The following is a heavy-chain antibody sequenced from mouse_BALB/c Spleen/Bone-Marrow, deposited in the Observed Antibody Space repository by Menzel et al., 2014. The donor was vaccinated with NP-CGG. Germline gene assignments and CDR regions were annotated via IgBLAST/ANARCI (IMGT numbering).Heavy chain of an antibody. CDR1: GFNIKDTY. Sequence: EVQLVESGAELVKPGSSVKLSCTASGFNIKDTYMHWVKQRPEQGLVWIGRIDPANGNTQYDPKFQGKATITADTSSNTAYLQLNSLASEDTAVYYCARYYYGTRYSFDYWGQGTTLTVSS. V-gene: IGHV14-3*02. CDR2: IDPANGNT. J-gene: IGHJ2*01. CDR3: ARYYYGTRYSFDY. D-gene: IGHD1-1*01.